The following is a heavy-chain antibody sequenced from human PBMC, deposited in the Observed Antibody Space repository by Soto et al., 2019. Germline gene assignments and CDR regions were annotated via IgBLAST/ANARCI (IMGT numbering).Heavy chain of an antibody. D-gene: IGHD2-8*01. CDR2: ISSTSSSK. Sequence: GGSLRLSCAASGFTFSSYSMNWVRQAPGKGLEWVSSISSTSSSKYYADSVKGRFTISRDNAKNSLYLQMNSLRAEDTAVYYCARPCTNGVCPFDYWGQGTLVTVSS. V-gene: IGHV3-21*01. J-gene: IGHJ4*02. CDR1: GFTFSSYS. CDR3: ARPCTNGVCPFDY.